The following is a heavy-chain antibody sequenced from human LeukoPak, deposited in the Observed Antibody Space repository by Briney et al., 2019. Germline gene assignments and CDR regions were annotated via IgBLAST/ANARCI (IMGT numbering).Heavy chain of an antibody. J-gene: IGHJ4*02. CDR3: AVRPSDYDDSSGPDY. CDR2: ISAYNGKT. D-gene: IGHD3-22*01. Sequence: ASVKVSCKASGYTFPSYGISWVRQAPGQGLEWMGWISAYNGKTNYAQKLQGRVTLTTETSSHTAYMELRSLRSDDTAVYDCAVRPSDYDDSSGPDYWGQGPLVTVSS. V-gene: IGHV1-18*01. CDR1: GYTFPSYG.